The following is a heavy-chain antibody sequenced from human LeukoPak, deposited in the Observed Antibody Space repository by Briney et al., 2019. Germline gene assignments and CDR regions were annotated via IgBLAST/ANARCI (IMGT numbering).Heavy chain of an antibody. CDR2: INEDGSIT. J-gene: IGHJ4*02. CDR3: AKGGPQFFDY. Sequence: TGGSLRLSCAVSGFTFRTYWMHWVRQVPGEGLVWVSRINEDGSITNYADSVKGRFTISRDSSKSTLYLQMNSLRAEDTAVYFCAKGGPQFFDYWGQGSLVTVSS. V-gene: IGHV3-74*01. CDR1: GFTFRTYW. D-gene: IGHD5-24*01.